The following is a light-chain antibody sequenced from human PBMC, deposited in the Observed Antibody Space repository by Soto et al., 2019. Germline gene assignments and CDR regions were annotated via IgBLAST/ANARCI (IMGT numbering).Light chain of an antibody. CDR2: KAS. CDR3: QQYNSHPFT. CDR1: QSVSSW. Sequence: DIQMTQSPSTLSASVGDRVTITCRASQSVSSWLAWYQQKPGKAPKVLIYKASSLESGVPSRFSGSGSGTEFTLTISSLQPDDIAAYYCQQYNSHPFTFGPGNKVDIK. V-gene: IGKV1-5*03. J-gene: IGKJ3*01.